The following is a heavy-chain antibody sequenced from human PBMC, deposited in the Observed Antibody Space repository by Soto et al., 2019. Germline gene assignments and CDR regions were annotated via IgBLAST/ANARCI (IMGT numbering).Heavy chain of an antibody. CDR3: ARQTTVTPYYYYYMDV. Sequence: PSETLSLTCTVSGGSISSGDYYWSWIRQPPGKGLEWIGYIYYSGSTYYNPSLKSRVTISVDTSKNQFSLKLSSVTAADTAVYYCARQTTVTPYYYYYMDVWGKGTTVTVSS. V-gene: IGHV4-30-4*01. D-gene: IGHD4-4*01. CDR1: GGSISSGDYY. CDR2: IYYSGST. J-gene: IGHJ6*03.